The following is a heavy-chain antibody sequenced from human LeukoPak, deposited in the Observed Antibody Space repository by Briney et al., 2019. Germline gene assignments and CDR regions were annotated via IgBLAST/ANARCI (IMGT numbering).Heavy chain of an antibody. CDR3: ARHSVRSSWYAEYFQH. J-gene: IGHJ1*01. D-gene: IGHD6-13*01. CDR1: GGSIRSSSYY. V-gene: IGHV4-39*07. CDR2: IYYSGST. Sequence: SETLSLTCTVSGGSIRSSSYYWGWIRHPPGKGLEWIGSIYYSGSTYYNPSLKSRVTISVDTSKNQFSLKLSSVTAADTAVYYCARHSVRSSWYAEYFQHWGQGTLVTVSS.